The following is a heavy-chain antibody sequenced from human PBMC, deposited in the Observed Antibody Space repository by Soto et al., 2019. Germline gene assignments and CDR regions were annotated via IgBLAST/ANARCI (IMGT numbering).Heavy chain of an antibody. V-gene: IGHV3-21*01. CDR1: GFTFSGFN. CDR2: FSTTADSM. CDR3: ARDAPYSNFRLDL. J-gene: IGHJ5*02. D-gene: IGHD4-4*01. Sequence: GGSLRLSCAASGFTFSGFNMNWVRQAPGKGLEWVSSFSTTADSMYYVDSVKGRFTISRDNAKNSLFLQMNSLRAEDTAVYYCARDAPYSNFRLDLWGQGTLVTVSS.